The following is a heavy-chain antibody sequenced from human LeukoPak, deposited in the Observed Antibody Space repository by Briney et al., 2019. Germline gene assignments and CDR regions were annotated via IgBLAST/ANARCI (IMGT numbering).Heavy chain of an antibody. V-gene: IGHV1-69*06. CDR1: GGTFIRYA. Sequence: KLSCKATGGTFIRYAISWVRQAPGQGLEWMGGIIPIFGTANYAQKFQGRVTITADKSTRTAYMELSSLRSEDTAVYYCARDRGYYDSSGYSSLDRYFDLWGRGTLVTVSS. CDR3: ARDRGYYDSSGYSSLDRYFDL. D-gene: IGHD3-22*01. J-gene: IGHJ2*01. CDR2: IIPIFGTA.